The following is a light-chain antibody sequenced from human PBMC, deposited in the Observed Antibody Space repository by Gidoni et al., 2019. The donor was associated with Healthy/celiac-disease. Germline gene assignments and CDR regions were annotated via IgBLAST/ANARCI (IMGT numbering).Light chain of an antibody. J-gene: IGLJ2*01. CDR1: ALPKQY. CDR2: KDS. Sequence: SYELTHPPPVSVSPGQTARITCSGDALPKQYAYWYQQKPGQAPVLVIYKDSERPSGIPERFSGSSSGTTVTLTISGVQAEDEADYYCQSADSSGTYSHVVFGGGTKLTVL. V-gene: IGLV3-25*02. CDR3: QSADSSGTYSHVV.